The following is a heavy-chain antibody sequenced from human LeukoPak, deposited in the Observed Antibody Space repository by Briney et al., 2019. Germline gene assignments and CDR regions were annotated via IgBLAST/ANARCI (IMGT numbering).Heavy chain of an antibody. CDR2: IKQDGSEK. D-gene: IGHD2-21*02. CDR1: GFTFSSYW. J-gene: IGHJ6*03. CDR3: AREMIGFVTSAYYYYMDV. Sequence: GGSLRLSCAASGFTFSSYWLHWVRQAPGKGLEWVANIKQDGSEKYYVDSVKGRFTISRDNAKNSLYLQMNSLRAEDTAVYYCAREMIGFVTSAYYYYMDVWGKGTTVTVSS. V-gene: IGHV3-7*01.